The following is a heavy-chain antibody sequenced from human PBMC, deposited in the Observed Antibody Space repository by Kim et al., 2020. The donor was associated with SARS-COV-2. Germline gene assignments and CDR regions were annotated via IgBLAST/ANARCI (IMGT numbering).Heavy chain of an antibody. Sequence: GGSLRLSCAASGFTFSSYAMHWVRQAPGKGLEWVAVISYDGSNKYYADSVKGRFTISRDNSKNTLYLQMNSLRAEDTAVYYCARDLSEVTMIVVVKEIGYWGQGTLVTVSS. V-gene: IGHV3-30*04. CDR3: ARDLSEVTMIVVVKEIGY. CDR2: ISYDGSNK. CDR1: GFTFSSYA. D-gene: IGHD3-22*01. J-gene: IGHJ4*02.